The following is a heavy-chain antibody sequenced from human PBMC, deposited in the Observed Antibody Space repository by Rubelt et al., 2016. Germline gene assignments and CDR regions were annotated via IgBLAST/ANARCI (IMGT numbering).Heavy chain of an antibody. CDR1: GLTLSSFA. CDR3: ARDQYDY. CDR2: ISYDGSYE. J-gene: IGHJ4*02. Sequence: QVQLVESGGGVVQPGRSLRLSCAASGLTLSSFAMHWVRQAPGKGLEWVALISYDGSYEYYADSVKGRFTISRDNSKNTLNLQMNSLRAEDTAVYYCARDQYDYWGQGTLVTVSS. V-gene: IGHV3-30*04.